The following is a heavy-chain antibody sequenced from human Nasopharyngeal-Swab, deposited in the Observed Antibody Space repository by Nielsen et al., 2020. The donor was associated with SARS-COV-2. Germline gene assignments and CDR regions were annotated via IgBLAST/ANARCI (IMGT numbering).Heavy chain of an antibody. CDR3: ARDKGSGYYYTSVRPTNWFDP. J-gene: IGHJ5*02. CDR1: GFTFSSYS. V-gene: IGHV3-48*02. CDR2: ISSSSSTI. Sequence: GGSLRLSCAASGFTFSSYSMNWVRQAPGKGLEWVSYISSSSSTIYYADSVKGRFTISRDNAKNSLYLQMNSLRDEDTAVYYCARDKGSGYYYTSVRPTNWFDPWGQGTLVTVSS. D-gene: IGHD3-22*01.